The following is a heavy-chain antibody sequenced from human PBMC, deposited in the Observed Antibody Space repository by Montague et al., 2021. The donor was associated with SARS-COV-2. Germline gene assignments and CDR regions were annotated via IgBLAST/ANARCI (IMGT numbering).Heavy chain of an antibody. CDR3: ARRPHYYDSSGYYYLGPQRYYLDY. D-gene: IGHD3-22*01. V-gene: IGHV4-34*01. CDR2: INHSGST. J-gene: IGHJ4*02. Sequence: SETLSLTCAVYGGSFSGYYWSWIRQPPGKGLEWIGEINHSGSTNYNPSLKSRVTISVDTSKNQFSLKLSSVTAADTAVYYCARRPHYYDSSGYYYLGPQRYYLDYWGQGTLVTVSS. CDR1: GGSFSGYY.